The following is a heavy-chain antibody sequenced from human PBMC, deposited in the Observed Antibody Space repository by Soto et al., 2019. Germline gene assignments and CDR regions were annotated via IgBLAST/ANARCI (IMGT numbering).Heavy chain of an antibody. CDR2: IIPIFGTA. V-gene: IGHV1-69*01. D-gene: IGHD2-2*01. CDR1: GGTFSSYA. CDR3: ARDCSSTSCMVGVYYGMDV. J-gene: IGHJ6*02. Sequence: QVQLVQSGAEVKKPGSSVKVSCKASGGTFSSYAISWVRQAPGQGLEWMGGIIPIFGTANYAQKFQGRVTITADESTSTAYMELSRLRSEDTAVYYCARDCSSTSCMVGVYYGMDVWGQGTTVTVSS.